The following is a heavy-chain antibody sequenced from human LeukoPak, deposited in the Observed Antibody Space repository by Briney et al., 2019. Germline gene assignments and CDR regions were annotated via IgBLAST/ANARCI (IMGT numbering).Heavy chain of an antibody. D-gene: IGHD3-9*01. CDR1: GYTLTELS. J-gene: IGHJ3*02. CDR3: ASYYDILTGYYPYAFDI. V-gene: IGHV1-24*01. Sequence: ASVKVSCTVSGYTLTELSMHWVRQAPGKGLEWMGGFDPEDGETIYAQKFQGRVTMTEDTSTDTAYMELSSLRSEDTAVYYCASYYDILTGYYPYAFDIWGQGTMVTVSS. CDR2: FDPEDGET.